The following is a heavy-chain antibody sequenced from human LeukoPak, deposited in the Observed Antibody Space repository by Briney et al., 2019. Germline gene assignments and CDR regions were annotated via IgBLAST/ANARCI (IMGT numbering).Heavy chain of an antibody. J-gene: IGHJ6*03. Sequence: SETLSLTCTVSGGSISSYYWSWIRQPPGKGLEWIGYIYYSGSTNYNPSLKSRVTLSVDTSKNQFSLKLSSVTAADTAVYYCARTVSPRWNCGGDCYSWYYYYYYMDVWGKGTTVTVSS. CDR2: IYYSGST. CDR3: ARTVSPRWNCGGDCYSWYYYYYYMDV. D-gene: IGHD2-21*02. CDR1: GGSISSYY. V-gene: IGHV4-59*01.